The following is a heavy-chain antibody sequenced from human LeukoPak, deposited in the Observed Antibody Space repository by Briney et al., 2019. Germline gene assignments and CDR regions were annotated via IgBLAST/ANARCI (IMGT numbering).Heavy chain of an antibody. J-gene: IGHJ4*02. CDR1: DDSISDYY. CDR3: TRGAGWLIDY. CDR2: FHNSGTS. V-gene: IGHV4-59*01. Sequence: SSETLSLTCTVSDDSISDYYRGWIRQPPGKGLEWIGYFHNSGTSTYNPFLKSRVTISADTSKNQFSLKLNSLTTADTAVYYCTRGAGWLIDYWGQGILVTVSS. D-gene: IGHD3-16*01.